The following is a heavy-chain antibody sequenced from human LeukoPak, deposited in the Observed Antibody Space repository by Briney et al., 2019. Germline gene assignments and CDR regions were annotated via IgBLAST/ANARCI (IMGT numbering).Heavy chain of an antibody. CDR3: ASLMTSVTIPDY. D-gene: IGHD4-17*01. V-gene: IGHV3-21*01. Sequence: GGSLRLSCAASGFAFSSYSMNWIRQAPGEGLEWVSSITTSSSHVYYADSVKGRFTISRENAKNSLYLQMNSLRAEDTAVYYCASLMTSVTIPDYWGQGTLVTVSS. CDR1: GFAFSSYS. CDR2: ITTSSSHV. J-gene: IGHJ4*02.